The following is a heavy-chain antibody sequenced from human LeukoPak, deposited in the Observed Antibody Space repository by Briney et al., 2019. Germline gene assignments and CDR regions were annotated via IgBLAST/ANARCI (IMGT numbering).Heavy chain of an antibody. J-gene: IGHJ4*02. CDR3: ARDYGDYVY. CDR1: GGSISSNSYY. D-gene: IGHD4-17*01. CDR2: IYYSGST. Sequence: PSETLSLTCAVSGGSISSNSYYWGWIRQPPGKGLEWIGSIYYSGSTYYNPSLKSRVTISVDTSKNQFSLKLSSVTAADTAVYYCARDYGDYVYWGQGTLVTVSS. V-gene: IGHV4-39*01.